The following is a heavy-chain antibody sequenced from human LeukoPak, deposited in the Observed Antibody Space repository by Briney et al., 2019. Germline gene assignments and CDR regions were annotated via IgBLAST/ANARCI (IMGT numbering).Heavy chain of an antibody. CDR2: IYYSGST. J-gene: IGHJ5*02. CDR1: GGSVSSGSYY. D-gene: IGHD2-2*01. CDR3: ARDTPRYCSSTSCRIGDTYWFDP. Sequence: SETLSLTCTVSGGSVSSGSYYWSWIRLPPGKGLEWIGYIYYSGSTNYNPSLKSRVTISVDTSKNQFSLKLSSVTAADTAVYYCARDTPRYCSSTSCRIGDTYWFDPWGQGTLVTVSS. V-gene: IGHV4-61*01.